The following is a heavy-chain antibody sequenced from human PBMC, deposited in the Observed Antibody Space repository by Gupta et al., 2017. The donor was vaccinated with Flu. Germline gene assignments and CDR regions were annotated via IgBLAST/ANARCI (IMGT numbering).Heavy chain of an antibody. Sequence: QVQLVQSGAEVKKPGSSVKVSCKASGGTFSSYAIRWVRQAPGQGLEWMGGIIPIFGTANYAQKFQGRVTITADESTSTAYMELSSLRSEDTAVYYCARGSRYSSGWLNDYWGQGTLVTVSS. CDR2: IIPIFGTA. CDR1: GGTFSSYA. J-gene: IGHJ4*02. D-gene: IGHD6-19*01. V-gene: IGHV1-69*01. CDR3: ARGSRYSSGWLNDY.